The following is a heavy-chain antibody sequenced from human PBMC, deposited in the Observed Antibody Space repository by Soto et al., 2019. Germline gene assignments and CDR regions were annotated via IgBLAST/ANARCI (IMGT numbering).Heavy chain of an antibody. CDR2: ISSSSSTI. J-gene: IGHJ4*02. CDR1: GFTFSSYS. D-gene: IGHD3-16*02. CDR3: ASMAGGVIFDFDY. V-gene: IGHV3-48*01. Sequence: GGSLRLSCAASGFTFSSYSMNWVRQAPGKGLEWVSYISSSSSTIYYADSVKGRFTISRDNAKNSLYLQMNSLRAEDTAVYYCASMAGGVIFDFDYWGQGTLVTVSS.